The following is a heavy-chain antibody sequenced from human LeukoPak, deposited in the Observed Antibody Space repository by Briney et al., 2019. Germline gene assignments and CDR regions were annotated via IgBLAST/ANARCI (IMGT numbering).Heavy chain of an antibody. J-gene: IGHJ6*03. CDR1: GFTFSSYA. V-gene: IGHV3-43D*04. Sequence: GGSLRLSCAASGFTFSSYAMHWVRQAPGKGLEWVSLISWDGGSTYYADSVKGRFTISRDNSKNSLYLQMNSLRAEDTALYYCAKDRQQLVRYYYYMDVWGKGTTVTVSS. D-gene: IGHD6-13*01. CDR3: AKDRQQLVRYYYYMDV. CDR2: ISWDGGST.